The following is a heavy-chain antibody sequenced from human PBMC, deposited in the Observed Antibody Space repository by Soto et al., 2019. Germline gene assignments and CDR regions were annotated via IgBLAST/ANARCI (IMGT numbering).Heavy chain of an antibody. D-gene: IGHD3-22*01. CDR3: ARPTRFYYDSSGQAAWFDP. CDR2: IIPIFGTA. CDR1: GGTSSSYA. J-gene: IGHJ5*02. Sequence: QVQLVQSGAEVKKPGSSVKVSCKASGGTSSSYAISWVRQAPGQGLEWMGGIIPIFGTANYAQKFQGRVTITADESTTKAYMELSSLRSEDTAVYYCARPTRFYYDSSGQAAWFDPWGQGTLVTVSS. V-gene: IGHV1-69*12.